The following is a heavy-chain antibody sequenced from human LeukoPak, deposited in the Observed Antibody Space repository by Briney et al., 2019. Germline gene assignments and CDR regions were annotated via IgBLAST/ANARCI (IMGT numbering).Heavy chain of an antibody. D-gene: IGHD6-6*01. CDR2: INHSGST. CDR1: GGSFSGYY. V-gene: IGHV4-34*01. J-gene: IGHJ6*02. CDR3: ARERIAARLLYYYYYGMDV. Sequence: SETLSLTCAVYGGSFSGYYWSWIRQPPGKGLGWIGEINHSGSTNYNPSLKSRVTISVDTSKNQFSLKLSSVTAADTAVYYCARERIAARLLYYYYYGMDVWGQGTTVTVSS.